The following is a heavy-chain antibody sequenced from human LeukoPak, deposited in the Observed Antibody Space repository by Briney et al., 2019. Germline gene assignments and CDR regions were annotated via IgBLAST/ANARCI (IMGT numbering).Heavy chain of an antibody. Sequence: SETLSLTCTVSNYSISNDYYWGWIRQPPGKGLEWIGNIFHSGTTYYNPSLKSRVTISVDTSKNQFSLKLTSVTAADTAVYYCARASLETLAVAGTSLFDYWGQGTLVTVSS. J-gene: IGHJ4*02. CDR2: IFHSGTT. D-gene: IGHD6-19*01. CDR3: ARASLETLAVAGTSLFDY. V-gene: IGHV4-38-2*02. CDR1: NYSISNDYY.